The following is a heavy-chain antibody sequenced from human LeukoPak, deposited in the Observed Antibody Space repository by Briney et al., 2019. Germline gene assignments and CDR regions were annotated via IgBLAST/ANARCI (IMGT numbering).Heavy chain of an antibody. D-gene: IGHD6-13*01. CDR1: GVSISSSSYY. V-gene: IGHV4-39*01. Sequence: PSETLSLTCTVSGVSISSSSYYWGWIRQPPGKGLEWIGSIYYSGSTYYNPSLKSRVTISVDTSKNQFSLKLSSVTAADTAVYYCARPGYSRDHDAFDIWGQGTMVTVSS. CDR2: IYYSGST. CDR3: ARPGYSRDHDAFDI. J-gene: IGHJ3*02.